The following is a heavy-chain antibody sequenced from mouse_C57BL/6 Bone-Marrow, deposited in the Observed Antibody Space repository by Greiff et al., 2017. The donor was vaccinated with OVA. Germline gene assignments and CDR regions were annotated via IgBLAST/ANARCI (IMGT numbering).Heavy chain of an antibody. J-gene: IGHJ3*01. CDR1: GYTFTEYT. D-gene: IGHD2-3*01. CDR2: FYPGSGSI. Sequence: VQVVESGAELVKPGASVKLSCKASGYTFTEYTIHWVKQRSGQGLEWIGWFYPGSGSIKYNEKFKDKATLTADKSSSTVYMELSRLTSEDSAVYFCARHEGDDGYFRRFAYWGQGTLVTVSA. CDR3: ARHEGDDGYFRRFAY. V-gene: IGHV1-62-2*01.